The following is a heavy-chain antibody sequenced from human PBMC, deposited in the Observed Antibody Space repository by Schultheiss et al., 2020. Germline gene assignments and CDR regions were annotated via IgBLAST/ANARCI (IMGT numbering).Heavy chain of an antibody. D-gene: IGHD6-13*01. CDR3: AKLGSSSWYDYYYYGMDV. CDR1: GGSISSYY. CDR2: IYYSGST. V-gene: IGHV4-59*05. Sequence: SQPLSLTCTVSGGSISSYYWSWIRQPAGKGLEWIGRIYYSGSTYYNPSLKSRVTISVDTSKNQFSLKLSSVTAADTAVYYCAKLGSSSWYDYYYYGMDVWGQGTTVTVSS. J-gene: IGHJ6*02.